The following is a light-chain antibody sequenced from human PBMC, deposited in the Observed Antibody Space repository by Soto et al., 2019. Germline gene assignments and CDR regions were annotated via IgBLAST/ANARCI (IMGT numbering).Light chain of an antibody. CDR2: GAS. CDR3: QQYGSSPPVT. Sequence: EIVFTQSPGTLSLSPGERATLSCRASQTVSRNYLAWYQQKPGQAPRILIFGASSRATGIPDRFSGSGSGTDFTLTISRLEPEDFAVYYCQQYGSSPPVTFGQGTKVDIK. J-gene: IGKJ1*01. CDR1: QTVSRNY. V-gene: IGKV3-20*01.